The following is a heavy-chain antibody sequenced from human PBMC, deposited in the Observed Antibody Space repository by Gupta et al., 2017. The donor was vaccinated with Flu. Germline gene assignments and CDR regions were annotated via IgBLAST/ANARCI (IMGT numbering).Heavy chain of an antibody. CDR3: ARGWMVRGVIRVRYNWFDP. V-gene: IGHV4-34*01. J-gene: IGHJ5*02. CDR1: GGSFSGYY. CDR2: INHSGST. D-gene: IGHD3-10*01. Sequence: QVQLQQWGAGLLKPSETLSLTCAVYGGSFSGYYWSWIRQPPGKGLEWIGEINHSGSTNYNPSLKSRVTISVDTSKNQFSLKLSSVTAADTAVYYCARGWMVRGVIRVRYNWFDPWGQGTLVTVSS.